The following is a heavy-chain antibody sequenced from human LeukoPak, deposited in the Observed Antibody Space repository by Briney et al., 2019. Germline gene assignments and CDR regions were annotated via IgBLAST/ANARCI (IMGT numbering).Heavy chain of an antibody. D-gene: IGHD5-18*01. J-gene: IGHJ3*02. CDR2: ISSSGTLI. Sequence: PGGSLRLSCAASGFTFSSYEMNWVRQAPGKGLEWVSYISSSGTLIYNADSVKGRFTISRDNARNSLYLQMNGLRAEDTAVYYCARDNRIQLWFGDAFDIWGQGTMVTVSS. V-gene: IGHV3-48*03. CDR3: ARDNRIQLWFGDAFDI. CDR1: GFTFSSYE.